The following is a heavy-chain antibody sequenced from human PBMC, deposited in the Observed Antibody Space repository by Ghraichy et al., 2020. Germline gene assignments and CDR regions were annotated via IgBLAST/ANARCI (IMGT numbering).Heavy chain of an antibody. D-gene: IGHD2-2*01. CDR1: GCTFSSYT. CDR2: IIASLGIA. Sequence: SVKVSCKASGCTFSSYTISWVRQAPGQGLEWMGRIIASLGIANYAQKFQGRVTMTADKSTSTAYMELSSLRSEDTAVYYCARGLRLGYCSSTSCSEWFDRSGQGTLVTVSS. CDR3: ARGLRLGYCSSTSCSEWFDR. J-gene: IGHJ5*02. V-gene: IGHV1-69*02.